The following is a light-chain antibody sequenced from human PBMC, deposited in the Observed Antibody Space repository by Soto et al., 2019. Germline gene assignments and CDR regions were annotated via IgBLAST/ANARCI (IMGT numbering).Light chain of an antibody. CDR3: SSYAGSYNWV. CDR2: EVS. V-gene: IGLV2-8*01. J-gene: IGLJ3*02. CDR1: TGEVGGYNF. Sequence: QSALTQPPSASGSPGQSVTISCTGTTGEVGGYNFVSWSQHNPGKPPKLLIYEVSKRPSGVPDRFSGSKFGNTASLTVSGLQAADEADYYCSSYAGSYNWVFGGGTKLTVL.